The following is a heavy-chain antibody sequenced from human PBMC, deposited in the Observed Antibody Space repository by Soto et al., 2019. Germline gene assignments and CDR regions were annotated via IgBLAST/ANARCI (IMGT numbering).Heavy chain of an antibody. CDR1: GDSVSINSAA. J-gene: IGHJ6*03. CDR3: AREKSAYYGSGDYYYMDV. Sequence: QTLSLTCAISGDSVSINSAAWNWIRQSPSRGLEWLGRTYYRSKWYNDYAVSVKSRITINPDTSKNQFSLQLNSVTPEDTAVYYCAREKSAYYGSGDYYYMDVWGKGTTVTVSS. D-gene: IGHD3-10*01. V-gene: IGHV6-1*01. CDR2: TYYRSKWYN.